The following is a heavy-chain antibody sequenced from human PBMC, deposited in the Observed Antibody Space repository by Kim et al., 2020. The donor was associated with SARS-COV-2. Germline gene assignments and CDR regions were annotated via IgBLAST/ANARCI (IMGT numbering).Heavy chain of an antibody. D-gene: IGHD3-9*01. J-gene: IGHJ6*02. CDR1: GFTFSSYI. CDR3: ARDLLYDWLYNYYYYMDV. CDR2: ISSSSITI. Sequence: GGSLRLSCAASGFTFSSYIMNWVRQAPGKGLEWVAYISSSSITIYYADSVKGRFTISRDNSKNSLYLQMNSLRDEDTAEYYCARDLLYDWLYNYYYYMDVWGQGTTVTVSS. V-gene: IGHV3-48*02.